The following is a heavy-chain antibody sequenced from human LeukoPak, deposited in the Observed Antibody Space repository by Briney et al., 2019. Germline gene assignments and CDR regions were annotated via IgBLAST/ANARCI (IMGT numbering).Heavy chain of an antibody. V-gene: IGHV4-59*01. CDR2: VYYSGST. D-gene: IGHD1-26*01. J-gene: IGHJ5*01. CDR3: ARVGSGSYLDS. Sequence: KPSETLSLTCTVSGGSISSYYWSWIRQPPGKGLEWIGHVYYSGSTNYNPSLKSRVTISVDTSKNQCSLKLSSVTAADTAVYHCARVGSGSYLDSWGQGTLVTVSS. CDR1: GGSISSYY.